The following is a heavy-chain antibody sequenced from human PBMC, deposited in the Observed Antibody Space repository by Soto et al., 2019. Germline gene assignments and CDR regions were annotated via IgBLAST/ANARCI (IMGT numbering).Heavy chain of an antibody. J-gene: IGHJ6*03. Sequence: ASVKVSCKASGYTFTSYDINWVRQATGQGLEWMGWMNPNSGNTGYAQKFQGRVTMTRNTSISTAYMELSSLRSEDTAVYYCARILRFLEWSYYYYYMVVWGKGTTVTVSS. CDR1: GYTFTSYD. V-gene: IGHV1-8*01. CDR2: MNPNSGNT. CDR3: ARILRFLEWSYYYYYMVV. D-gene: IGHD3-3*01.